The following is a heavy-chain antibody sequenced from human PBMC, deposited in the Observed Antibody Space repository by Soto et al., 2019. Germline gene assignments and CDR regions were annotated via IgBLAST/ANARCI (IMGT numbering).Heavy chain of an antibody. CDR1: GFTFSSYS. CDR2: ISSSSSYI. J-gene: IGHJ3*02. Sequence: GGSLRLSCAASGFTFSSYSMNWVRQAPGKGLEWVSSISSSSSYIYYADSVKGRFTISRDNAKNSLYLQMNSLRAEDTAVYYCARDGYSSGWYPDAFDIWGQGTMVTVSS. D-gene: IGHD6-19*01. V-gene: IGHV3-21*01. CDR3: ARDGYSSGWYPDAFDI.